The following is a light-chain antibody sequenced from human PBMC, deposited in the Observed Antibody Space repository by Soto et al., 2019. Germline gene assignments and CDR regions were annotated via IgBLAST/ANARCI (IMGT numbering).Light chain of an antibody. J-gene: IGLJ1*01. CDR2: SNN. CDR1: SSNIGSNT. Sequence: CALTQPPSGSGTPGQRVASSCSGSSSNIGSNTVNWYQQLPGTAPKLLIYSNNQRPSGVPDRFSGSKSGTSASLAISGLQSEDEADYYCAAWDDSLNGSNYVFGTGTKVTVL. V-gene: IGLV1-44*01. CDR3: AAWDDSLNGSNYV.